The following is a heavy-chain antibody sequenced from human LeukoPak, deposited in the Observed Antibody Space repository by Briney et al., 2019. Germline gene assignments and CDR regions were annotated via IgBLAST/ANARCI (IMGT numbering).Heavy chain of an antibody. V-gene: IGHV3-7*01. J-gene: IGHJ4*02. Sequence: QAGGSLALSCAASRFTFSRHWMSWVRQTPGKGLERVAHMNQDGSAIYYVDSVKGRFTISRDNAENSLCLQMTGLTVADTAVYYCARTVPGYPDDYFDYWGQGTLVTVSS. CDR1: RFTFSRHW. CDR2: MNQDGSAI. CDR3: ARTVPGYPDDYFDY. D-gene: IGHD6-19*01.